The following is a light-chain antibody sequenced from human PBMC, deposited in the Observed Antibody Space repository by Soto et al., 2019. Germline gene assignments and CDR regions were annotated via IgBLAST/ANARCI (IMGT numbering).Light chain of an antibody. Sequence: DIQMTQSPSSLSASVGDRVTITCRASQSISRYLNWYQQKPGKAPKLLIYTASSLQSGVPSRFSGSGSGTDFTLTISSLQPEDFATYYCQQSYSMTTFGGGTKGEIK. CDR3: QQSYSMTT. V-gene: IGKV1-39*01. CDR2: TAS. CDR1: QSISRY. J-gene: IGKJ4*01.